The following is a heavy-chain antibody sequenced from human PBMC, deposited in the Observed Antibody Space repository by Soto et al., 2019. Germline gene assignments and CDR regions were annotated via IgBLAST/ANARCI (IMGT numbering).Heavy chain of an antibody. J-gene: IGHJ4*02. Sequence: QVQLQESGPGLVKPSQTLSLPCTVSGCSISRGDYYWSWIRQPPGKGLEWIGYIYYSGSTYYNPSLKSRVTISVDTTKNQFSLKLSSVTAADTAVYYCAREWADRPPYFFHYWGQGTLVTVAA. CDR2: IYYSGST. V-gene: IGHV4-30-4*01. CDR3: AREWADRPPYFFHY. D-gene: IGHD1-26*01. CDR1: GCSISRGDYY.